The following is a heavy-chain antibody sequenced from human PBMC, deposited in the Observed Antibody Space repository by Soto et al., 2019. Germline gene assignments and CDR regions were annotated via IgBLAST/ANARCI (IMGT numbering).Heavy chain of an antibody. V-gene: IGHV3-33*01. Sequence: GGSLRLSCAASGFTFSSYGMHWVRQAPGKGLEWVAVIWYDGSNKYYADSVKGRFTISRDNSKNTLYLQMNSLRAEDTAVYYCARDHGLLWFGESYYGMDVWGQGTTVTVSS. D-gene: IGHD3-10*01. J-gene: IGHJ6*02. CDR2: IWYDGSNK. CDR3: ARDHGLLWFGESYYGMDV. CDR1: GFTFSSYG.